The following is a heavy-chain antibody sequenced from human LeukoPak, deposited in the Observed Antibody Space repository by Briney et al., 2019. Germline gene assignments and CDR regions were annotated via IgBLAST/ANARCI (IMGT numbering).Heavy chain of an antibody. D-gene: IGHD5-18*01. Sequence: TSQALSLTCTVSGGSISSGGYYWSWIRQPPGKGLEWIGYIYHSGSTYYNPSLKSRVTISVDRSKNQFSLKLSSVTAADTAVYYCARVPGGYNTLFDYWGQGTLVTVSS. CDR1: GGSISSGGYY. J-gene: IGHJ4*02. CDR2: IYHSGST. CDR3: ARVPGGYNTLFDY. V-gene: IGHV4-30-2*01.